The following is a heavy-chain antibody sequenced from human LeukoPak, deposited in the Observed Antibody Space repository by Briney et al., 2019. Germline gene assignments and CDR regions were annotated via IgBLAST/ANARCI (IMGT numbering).Heavy chain of an antibody. Sequence: GTLRLSCAASGFTFSSYGMSWVRQAPGKGLEWIGSIYHSGSTYYNPSLKSRVTISLDTSRNQFSLKLNSVTAADTAVYYCAKSNGYGLVDIWGQGTMVTVSS. D-gene: IGHD3-10*01. CDR1: GFTFSSYG. V-gene: IGHV4-38-2*01. CDR3: AKSNGYGLVDI. J-gene: IGHJ3*02. CDR2: IYHSGST.